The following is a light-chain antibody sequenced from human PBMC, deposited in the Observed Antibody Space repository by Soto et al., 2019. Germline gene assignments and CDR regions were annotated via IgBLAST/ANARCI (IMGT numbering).Light chain of an antibody. J-gene: IGKJ2*01. CDR1: QSVSNVY. CDR2: DAS. V-gene: IGKV3-20*01. Sequence: EIVLTQSPGTLSLSPGERATLSGRASQSVSNVYLAWYQQKPGQAPRLLIYDASNRATGIPDRFSGSGSGTDLTLTISRLEPEDFAVYYCQQSGSSPRTFGQGTKLEIK. CDR3: QQSGSSPRT.